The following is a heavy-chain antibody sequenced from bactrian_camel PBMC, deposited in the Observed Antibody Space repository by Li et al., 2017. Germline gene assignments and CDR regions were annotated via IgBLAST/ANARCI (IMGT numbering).Heavy chain of an antibody. CDR3: AASTFHMGSTLWVPNSLKATMYHF. V-gene: IGHV3S1*01. J-gene: IGHJ4*01. D-gene: IGHD3*01. CDR2: IYTGGGST. CDR1: GYASSRYC. Sequence: HVQLVESGGGSVQAGGSLRLSCTASGYASSRYCMGWFRQAPGKEREAVAVIYTGGGSTYYADSVKGRFTISPDNAKNTVYLQMNSLSPEDTAMYYCAASTFHMGSTLWVPNSLKATMYHFWGKGTQVTVS.